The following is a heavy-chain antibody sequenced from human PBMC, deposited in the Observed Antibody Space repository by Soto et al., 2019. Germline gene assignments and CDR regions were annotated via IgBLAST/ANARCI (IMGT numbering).Heavy chain of an antibody. CDR3: ARDKITGLSDY. Sequence: SETLSLTCAVYGVSFSGYYWTWIRQPPGTGLEWIGEINHSGSTNYNPSLKSRVTISVDTSKNQFSLKLTSVTAADTAVYYCARDKITGLSDYWGQGTLVTVSS. V-gene: IGHV4-34*01. D-gene: IGHD2-8*02. CDR1: GVSFSGYY. CDR2: INHSGST. J-gene: IGHJ4*02.